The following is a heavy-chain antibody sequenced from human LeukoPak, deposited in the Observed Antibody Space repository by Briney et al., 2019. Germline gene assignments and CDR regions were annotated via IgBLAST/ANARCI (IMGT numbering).Heavy chain of an antibody. V-gene: IGHV4-4*07. Sequence: SETLSLTCTVSGGSISSYYWSWIRQPAGKGLEWIGRIYTSGSTNYNPSLKSRVTMSEDTSKNQFSLKLSSVTAADTAVYYCARALRDSSSWSLFDYWGQGTPVTVSS. D-gene: IGHD6-13*01. CDR3: ARALRDSSSWSLFDY. J-gene: IGHJ4*02. CDR1: GGSISSYY. CDR2: IYTSGST.